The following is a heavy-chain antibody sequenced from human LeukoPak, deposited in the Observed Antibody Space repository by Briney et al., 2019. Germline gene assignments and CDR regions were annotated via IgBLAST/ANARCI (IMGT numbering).Heavy chain of an antibody. J-gene: IGHJ4*02. CDR2: MYPGDSDT. Sequence: GESLKISCKGSGYSFTSYWIGWVREMPGEGLEWMGVMYPGDSDTSYSPSFQGQVTISTDKSISTAYLQWSSLKASDTAMYYCARLAYGDNIDYWGQGTLVTVSS. CDR3: ARLAYGDNIDY. V-gene: IGHV5-51*01. CDR1: GYSFTSYW. D-gene: IGHD4-23*01.